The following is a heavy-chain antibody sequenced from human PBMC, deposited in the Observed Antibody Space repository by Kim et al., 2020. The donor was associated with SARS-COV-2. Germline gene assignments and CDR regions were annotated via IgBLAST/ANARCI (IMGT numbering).Heavy chain of an antibody. CDR3: AKGFTIFGVVIRYYYYGMDV. J-gene: IGHJ6*02. D-gene: IGHD3-3*01. V-gene: IGHV3-33*06. Sequence: RFTISRDNSKNTLYQQMNSLRAEDTAVYYCAKGFTIFGVVIRYYYYGMDVWGQGTTVTVSS.